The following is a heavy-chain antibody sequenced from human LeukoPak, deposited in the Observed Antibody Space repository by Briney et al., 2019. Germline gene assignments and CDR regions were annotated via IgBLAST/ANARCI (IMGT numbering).Heavy chain of an antibody. V-gene: IGHV4-31*03. Sequence: SETLSLTCTVSGGSISSGGYYWSWIRQHPGKGLEWIGYIYYSGSTYYNPSLKSRVTISVDTSKNQFSLKLSSVTAADTAVYYCARDVIPDYGDSRWFDPWGQGTLVTVSS. J-gene: IGHJ5*02. D-gene: IGHD4-17*01. CDR1: GGSISSGGYY. CDR3: ARDVIPDYGDSRWFDP. CDR2: IYYSGST.